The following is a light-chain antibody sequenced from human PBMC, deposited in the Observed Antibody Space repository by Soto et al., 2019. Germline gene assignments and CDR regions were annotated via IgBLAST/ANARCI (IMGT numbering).Light chain of an antibody. CDR1: SSDVGTYNL. CDR3: CSYAGGGTVL. V-gene: IGLV2-23*01. J-gene: IGLJ2*01. CDR2: EGS. Sequence: QSALTQPASVSGSPGQSITMSCTGTSSDVGTYNLVSWYQQHPGKAPKLMIYEGSKRPSGVSNRFSGSKSGNTASLTISGLQAEDEADYYCCSYAGGGTVLFGGGTKLTVL.